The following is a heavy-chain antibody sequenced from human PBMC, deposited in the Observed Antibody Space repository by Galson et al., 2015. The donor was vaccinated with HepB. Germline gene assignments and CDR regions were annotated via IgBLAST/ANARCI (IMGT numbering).Heavy chain of an antibody. CDR1: TFIFSNYS. CDR3: AGDIIEVLAAAGTGSFGAFDI. Sequence: SLRLSCAASTFIFSNYSMNWVRQAPGKGLEWVAGIWFDGSNKFYADSVKGRFTITRDNTKNRLYLQMNRLRAEDTAVYYCAGDIIEVLAAAGTGSFGAFDIWGPGTMVTVSS. CDR2: IWFDGSNK. J-gene: IGHJ3*02. V-gene: IGHV3-33*08. D-gene: IGHD6-13*01.